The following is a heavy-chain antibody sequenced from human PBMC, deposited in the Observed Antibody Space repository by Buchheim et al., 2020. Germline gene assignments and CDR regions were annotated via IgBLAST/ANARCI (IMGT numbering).Heavy chain of an antibody. CDR1: GGSFSGYY. V-gene: IGHV4-34*01. D-gene: IGHD2-2*02. Sequence: QVQLQQWGAGLLKPSETLSLTCAVYGGSFSGYYWSWIRQPPGKGLEWIGEINHSGSTNYNPSLKSRVTISVDTSKNQFSLKLSSVTAADTAVYYCARGRSRYCSSTSCYISPYYYGMDVWGQGTT. CDR3: ARGRSRYCSSTSCYISPYYYGMDV. CDR2: INHSGST. J-gene: IGHJ6*02.